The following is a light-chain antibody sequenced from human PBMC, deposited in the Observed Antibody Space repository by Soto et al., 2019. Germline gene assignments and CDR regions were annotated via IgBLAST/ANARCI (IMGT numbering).Light chain of an antibody. J-gene: IGKJ1*01. CDR2: DAS. CDR1: QSVYSN. V-gene: IGKV3-15*01. Sequence: EIVMSQFPVTLSVSPGERATLSCRASQSVYSNLAWYQQNPGQAPRLLIYDASTRATGVPARFSGSGSGTEFTLTISSLQSEDFAVYYCQQYGSSPRTFGLGTKVEI. CDR3: QQYGSSPRT.